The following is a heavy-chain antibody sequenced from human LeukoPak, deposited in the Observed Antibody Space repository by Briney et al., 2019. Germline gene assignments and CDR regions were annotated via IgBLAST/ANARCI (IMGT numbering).Heavy chain of an antibody. Sequence: GGSLRLSCVASGFTFSNYWMSWVRQAPGKGLEWVANIKQDGSEQYYVDSVKGRFTVSRDNAKNSLHLQMNSLRAEDTAVYYCAGTELELRALFDYWGQGTLVTVSS. CDR1: GFTFSNYW. J-gene: IGHJ4*02. V-gene: IGHV3-7*01. D-gene: IGHD1-7*01. CDR2: IKQDGSEQ. CDR3: AGTELELRALFDY.